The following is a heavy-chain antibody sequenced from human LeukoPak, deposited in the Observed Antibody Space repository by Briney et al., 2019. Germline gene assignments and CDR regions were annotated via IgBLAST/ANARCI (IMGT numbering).Heavy chain of an antibody. J-gene: IGHJ4*02. CDR3: LGLYNWNRTIDY. D-gene: IGHD1-20*01. Sequence: SETLSLSCTVSGGSISCGGYYWGWIRQPPGKGLEWIGSIYYSGSTYYNPSLKSRVTISVDTSKNQFSLKLSSVTAADTAVSYCLGLYNWNRTIDYWGQGTLVTVSS. CDR2: IYYSGST. V-gene: IGHV4-39*07. CDR1: GGSISCGGYY.